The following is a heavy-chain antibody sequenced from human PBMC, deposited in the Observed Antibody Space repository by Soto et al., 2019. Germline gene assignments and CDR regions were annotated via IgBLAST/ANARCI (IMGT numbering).Heavy chain of an antibody. V-gene: IGHV5-10-1*01. Sequence: LKISCKGSGYSFTTYWIIWVRQMPGKGLEWMGRIDPSDSYTNYSPSFEGHVTISADRSTSTAYLQWSSLKASDTAMYYCARRYYYASGAYFDCWGQGTLVTVSS. CDR2: IDPSDSYT. J-gene: IGHJ5*01. CDR3: ARRYYYASGAYFDC. D-gene: IGHD3-22*01. CDR1: GYSFTTYW.